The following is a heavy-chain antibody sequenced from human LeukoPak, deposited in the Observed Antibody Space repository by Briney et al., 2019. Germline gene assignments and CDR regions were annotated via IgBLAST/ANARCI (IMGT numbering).Heavy chain of an antibody. Sequence: SETLSLTCAVYGGSFSGYYWSWIRQPPGKGLEWIGEINHSGSTNYNPSLKSRVTISADTSKNQFSLKLSSVTAADTAVYYCARGHDFWSGYSHPDVWGQGTTVTVSS. V-gene: IGHV4-34*01. CDR3: ARGHDFWSGYSHPDV. J-gene: IGHJ6*02. CDR2: INHSGST. CDR1: GGSFSGYY. D-gene: IGHD3-3*01.